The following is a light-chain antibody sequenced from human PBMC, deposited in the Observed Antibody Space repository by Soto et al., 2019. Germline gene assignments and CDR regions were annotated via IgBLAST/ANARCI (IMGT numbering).Light chain of an antibody. CDR2: EVS. Sequence: QSALTQPASVSGSPGQSITISCTGASSDVGNCNCVSWYQQHPGKAPKLMIYEVSNRPSGVSNRFSGSKSGNTASLTISGLQAEDEADYYCSSYTSSSTVFGTGTKLTVL. J-gene: IGLJ1*01. CDR3: SSYTSSSTV. CDR1: SSDVGNCNC. V-gene: IGLV2-14*01.